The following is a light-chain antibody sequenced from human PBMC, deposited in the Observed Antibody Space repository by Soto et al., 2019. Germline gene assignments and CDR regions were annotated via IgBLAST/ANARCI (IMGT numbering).Light chain of an antibody. V-gene: IGKV3-11*01. CDR1: LSVSVY. CDR2: DAS. J-gene: IGKJ5*01. Sequence: VLTQSPATLSLSPGERATLSRRTSLSVSVYLDWYQQKPGQAPRLLISDASNRATGVPARFSGSGSGTDFTLTISSLEPEDFAVYYCHRRQYLPPITFGQGTRLEIK. CDR3: HRRQYLPPIT.